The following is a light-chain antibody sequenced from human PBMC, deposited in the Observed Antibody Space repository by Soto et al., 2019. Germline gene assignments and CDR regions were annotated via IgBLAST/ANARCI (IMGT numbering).Light chain of an antibody. CDR2: GAS. CDR1: QNVLSN. V-gene: IGKV3D-15*01. Sequence: EIVMTQSPAILSVSPGERATLSCSASQNVLSNLAWYQQKPGQAPRLLIYGASTRATDIPARFSGSGSGTEFTLTINSLQSEDFAVYYCQQRSNWPPSITFGQGTRLEIK. J-gene: IGKJ5*01. CDR3: QQRSNWPPSIT.